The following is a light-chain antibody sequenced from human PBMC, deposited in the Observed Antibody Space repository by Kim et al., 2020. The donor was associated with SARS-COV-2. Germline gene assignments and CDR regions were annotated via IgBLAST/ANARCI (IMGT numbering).Light chain of an antibody. CDR3: TAYTSSSPRV. Sequence: GQSISISCTGTSSDIGSYNYVSWYQQHPGKAPKLIIYDVSYRPSGVSNRFSGSKSDNTASLTISGLQAEDEADYYCTAYTSSSPRVFGGGTKVTVL. CDR2: DVS. CDR1: SSDIGSYNY. J-gene: IGLJ3*02. V-gene: IGLV2-14*03.